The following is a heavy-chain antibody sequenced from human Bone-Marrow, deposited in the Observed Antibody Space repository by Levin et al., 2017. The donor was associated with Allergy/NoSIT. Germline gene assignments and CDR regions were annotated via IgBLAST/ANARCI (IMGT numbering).Heavy chain of an antibody. Sequence: SETLSLTCSVSGASITTSGYYWTWVRQHPGKGLEWIGYVRSGGDTYHNPSLRGRATISRDTSKNQFSLNVASLTAADTASYYCTKDSAATYFDYWGQGILVTVSS. CDR2: VRSGGDT. CDR3: TKDSAATYFDY. J-gene: IGHJ4*02. V-gene: IGHV4-31*03. CDR1: GASITTSGYY. D-gene: IGHD6-13*01.